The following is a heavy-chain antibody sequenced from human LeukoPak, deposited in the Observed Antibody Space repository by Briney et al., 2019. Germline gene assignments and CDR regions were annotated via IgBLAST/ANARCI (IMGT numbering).Heavy chain of an antibody. CDR3: ARDQSEFSGYDYYYYMDV. Sequence: GASVKVSCKASGYTFTSYGISWVRQAPGQGLEWMGWISAYNGNTNYAQKLQGRVTMATDTSTSTAYMELSRLRSDDTAVYYCARDQSEFSGYDYYYYMDVWGKGTTATISS. CDR1: GYTFTSYG. D-gene: IGHD5-12*01. V-gene: IGHV1-18*01. CDR2: ISAYNGNT. J-gene: IGHJ6*03.